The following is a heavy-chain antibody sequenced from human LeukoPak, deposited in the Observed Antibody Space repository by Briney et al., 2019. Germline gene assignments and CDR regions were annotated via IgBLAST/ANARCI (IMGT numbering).Heavy chain of an antibody. CDR3: ARVSPCGYCSSTSCYLRAFDI. Sequence: ASVKVSCKASGYTFTSYGISWVRQAPGQGLEWMGGIVPIFGTANYAQKFQGRVTITADESTSTAYMELSSLRSEDTAVYYCARVSPCGYCSSTSCYLRAFDIWGQGTMVTVSS. J-gene: IGHJ3*02. V-gene: IGHV1-69*13. CDR1: GYTFTSYG. D-gene: IGHD2-2*03. CDR2: IVPIFGTA.